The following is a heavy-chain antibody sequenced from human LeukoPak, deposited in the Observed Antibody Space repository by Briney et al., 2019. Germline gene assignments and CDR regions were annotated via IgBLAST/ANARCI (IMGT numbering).Heavy chain of an antibody. Sequence: GGSLRLSCAASGFTLSSYAMSWVRQAPGKGLEWVSAISGSGGSTYYADSVKGRFTISRDNSKNTLYLQMNSLRAEDTAVYYCAKGTEGYSYGNFDYWGQGTLVTVSS. D-gene: IGHD5-18*01. CDR2: ISGSGGST. J-gene: IGHJ4*02. CDR1: GFTLSSYA. V-gene: IGHV3-23*01. CDR3: AKGTEGYSYGNFDY.